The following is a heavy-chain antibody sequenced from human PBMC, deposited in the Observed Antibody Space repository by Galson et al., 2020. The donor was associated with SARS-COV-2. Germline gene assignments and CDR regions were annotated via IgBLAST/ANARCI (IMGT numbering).Heavy chain of an antibody. J-gene: IGHJ5*02. CDR1: GSSISSYY. D-gene: IGHD2-8*01. V-gene: IGHV4-59*08. CDR3: ARRSLGYCINGVCHSGFDP. Sequence: SETLSLTCTVSGSSISSYYWSWIRQPPGKGLAWIGYIYYSGSTTYNPSLKSRVTISVDTSKNQFSLKLSSVTAADTAVYYCARRSLGYCINGVCHSGFDPWGQGTLVTVSS. CDR2: IYYSGST.